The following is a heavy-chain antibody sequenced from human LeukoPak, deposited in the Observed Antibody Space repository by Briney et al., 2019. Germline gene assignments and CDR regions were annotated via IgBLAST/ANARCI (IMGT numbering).Heavy chain of an antibody. Sequence: GGSLRLSCAASGFTFSSYWMSWVRQAPGKGLEWVAFIRYDGSNKYYADSVKGRFTISRDNSKNTLYLQMNSLRAEDTAMYYCAKDYSKTSYYGSGTYYRPNWFDPWGQGTLVTVSS. CDR3: AKDYSKTSYYGSGTYYRPNWFDP. D-gene: IGHD3-10*01. CDR1: GFTFSSYW. CDR2: IRYDGSNK. V-gene: IGHV3-30*02. J-gene: IGHJ5*02.